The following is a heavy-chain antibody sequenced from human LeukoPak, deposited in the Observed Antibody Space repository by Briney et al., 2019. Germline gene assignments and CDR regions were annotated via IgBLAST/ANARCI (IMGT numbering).Heavy chain of an antibody. Sequence: GGSLRLSCAASGFTFSSYAMHWVRQAPGKGLEWVAVISYDGSNKYYADSVKGRFTISRDNSKNTLYLQMNSLRAEDPAVYYCARAVRAAAGTVLDYWGQGTLVTVSS. V-gene: IGHV3-30-3*01. J-gene: IGHJ4*02. CDR2: ISYDGSNK. CDR1: GFTFSSYA. CDR3: ARAVRAAAGTVLDY. D-gene: IGHD6-13*01.